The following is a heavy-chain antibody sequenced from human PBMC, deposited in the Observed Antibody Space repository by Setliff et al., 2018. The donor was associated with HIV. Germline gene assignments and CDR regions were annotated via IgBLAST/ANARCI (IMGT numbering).Heavy chain of an antibody. V-gene: IGHV3-48*04. D-gene: IGHD4-17*01. CDR2: ISESGSSQ. CDR1: GFTLSSNW. CDR3: ARTLGVATDGDYGQVIYYPYMDV. Sequence: PGGSLRLSCAASGFTLSSNWMSWVRQAPGRGLEWVSYISESGSSQSYADSVKGRFTIPRDNAKNSVFLQMNTLTTEDTALYYCARTLGVATDGDYGQVIYYPYMDVWGKGTTVTVSS. J-gene: IGHJ6*03.